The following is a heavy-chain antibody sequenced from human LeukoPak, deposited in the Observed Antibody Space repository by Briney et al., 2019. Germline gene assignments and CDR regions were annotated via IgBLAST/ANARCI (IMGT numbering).Heavy chain of an antibody. CDR3: ARDLRGGVHVTYYFDY. CDR1: GGSISSYY. V-gene: IGHV4-59*01. J-gene: IGHJ4*02. CDR2: IYYSGST. Sequence: TSETLSLTCTVSGGSISSYYWSWIRQPPGKGLEWIGYIYYSGSTNYNPSLKSRVTISVDTSKNQFSLKLSSVTAADTAVYYCARDLRGGVHVTYYFDYWGQGTLVTVSS. D-gene: IGHD2-21*01.